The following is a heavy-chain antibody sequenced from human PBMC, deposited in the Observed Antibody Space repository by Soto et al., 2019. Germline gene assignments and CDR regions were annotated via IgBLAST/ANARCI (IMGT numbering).Heavy chain of an antibody. J-gene: IGHJ4*02. CDR2: IYYSGST. CDR1: GASISSYY. CDR3: ARHPTVTEYYFDY. V-gene: IGHV4-59*08. Sequence: DTFSLTCTVSGASISSYYWSWIRQPPGKGLEWIGYIYYSGSTNYNPSLKSRVTISVDTSKNQFSLKLSSVTAADTAVYYCARHPTVTEYYFDYWGQGTLVTVS. D-gene: IGHD4-17*01.